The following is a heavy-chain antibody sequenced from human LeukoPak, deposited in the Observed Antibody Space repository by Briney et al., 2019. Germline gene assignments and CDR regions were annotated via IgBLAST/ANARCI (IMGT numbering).Heavy chain of an antibody. CDR3: VRDVHWGFDK. J-gene: IGHJ4*02. Sequence: GGSLRLSCAASGFTFSSYAMHWVRQAPGKGLEWVAVISYDGSNKYYADSVKGRFTISRDNSKNTLYLQMNSLRAEDTALYFCVRDVHWGFDKWGQGALVTVSS. V-gene: IGHV3-30-3*01. CDR1: GFTFSSYA. D-gene: IGHD3-16*01. CDR2: ISYDGSNK.